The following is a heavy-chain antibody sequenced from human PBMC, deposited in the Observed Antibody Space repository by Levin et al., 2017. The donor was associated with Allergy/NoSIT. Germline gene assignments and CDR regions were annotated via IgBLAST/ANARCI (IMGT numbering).Heavy chain of an antibody. J-gene: IGHJ4*02. D-gene: IGHD1-26*01. CDR1: GFTFNNYA. CDR3: AKDGAGTYYGIDY. V-gene: IGHV3-23*01. Sequence: QPGGSLRLSCTASGFTFNNYAMSWVRQAPGKGLEWVSAISTGGSNTYYSDSVKGRFTISRDNSKNTLYLQMNSLRAEDTAVYYCAKDGAGTYYGIDYWGQGSLVTVSS. CDR2: ISTGGSNT.